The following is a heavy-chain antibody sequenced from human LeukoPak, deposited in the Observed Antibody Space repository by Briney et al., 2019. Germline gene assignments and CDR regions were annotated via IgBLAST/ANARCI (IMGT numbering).Heavy chain of an antibody. D-gene: IGHD3-16*01. CDR3: ARDRGGDAFDI. V-gene: IGHV1-69*05. J-gene: IGHJ3*02. CDR1: GYTFSIYN. Sequence: SVKVSCKASGYTFSIYNMHWVRQAPGQGLEWMGGIIPIFGTANYAQKFQGRVTITTDESTSTAYMELSSLRSEDTAVYYCARDRGGDAFDIWGQGTMVTVSS. CDR2: IIPIFGTA.